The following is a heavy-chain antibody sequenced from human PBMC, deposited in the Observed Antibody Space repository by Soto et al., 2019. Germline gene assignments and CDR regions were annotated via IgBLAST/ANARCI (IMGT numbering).Heavy chain of an antibody. CDR3: ARELLFYDSDGFSWDDAFDI. CDR2: IYQSGST. CDR1: GGSLSSSAYS. V-gene: IGHV4-30-2*01. J-gene: IGHJ3*02. D-gene: IGHD3-22*01. Sequence: THYLTAAASGGSLSSSAYSCTWTRHPPAKGLEWIGFIYQSGSTYYNPSLKSRVTMSLDRPKNQFSLKLSSVTAADTAVYYCARELLFYDSDGFSWDDAFDIWGQGTMVT.